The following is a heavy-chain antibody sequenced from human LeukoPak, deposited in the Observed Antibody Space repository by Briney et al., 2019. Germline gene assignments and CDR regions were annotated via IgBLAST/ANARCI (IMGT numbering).Heavy chain of an antibody. V-gene: IGHV4-59*08. D-gene: IGHD6-13*01. CDR3: ARHYGVAAGFLFDY. Sequence: SETLSLTCTVSGGSISSYYWSWIRQPPGKGLEWIGYIYYSGSTNYNPSLKSRVTISVDTSKNQFSLKLSSVTAADTAVYYCARHYGVAAGFLFDYWGQGTLVTVSS. J-gene: IGHJ4*02. CDR1: GGSISSYY. CDR2: IYYSGST.